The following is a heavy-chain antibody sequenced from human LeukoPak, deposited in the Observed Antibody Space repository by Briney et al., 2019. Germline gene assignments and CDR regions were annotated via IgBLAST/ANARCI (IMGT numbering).Heavy chain of an antibody. CDR3: ARSAYCGGDCYFDHSNRPSVNLNYYYMDV. D-gene: IGHD2-21*02. CDR2: IIPIFGTA. V-gene: IGHV1-69*05. CDR1: VGTFSSYA. Sequence: ASVKVSCKASVGTFSSYAISWVRQAPGQGLEWMGGIIPIFGTANYAQKFQGRVTITTDESTSTAYMELSSLRSEDTAVYYCARSAYCGGDCYFDHSNRPSVNLNYYYMDVWGKGTTVTVSS. J-gene: IGHJ6*03.